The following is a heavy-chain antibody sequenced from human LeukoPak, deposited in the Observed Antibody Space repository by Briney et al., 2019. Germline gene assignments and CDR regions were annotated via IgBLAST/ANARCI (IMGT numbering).Heavy chain of an antibody. CDR1: GYTFTSFG. Sequence: GASVKVSCKASGYTFTSFGISWVRQAPGQGLEWMGWISAYNGNTNYAQKLQGRVTMTTDTSTSTAYMEIRSLRSDDTAVYYCTRDLGVDTTMIFFDYRGQGSLVTVSS. V-gene: IGHV1-18*01. CDR3: TRDLGVDTTMIFFDY. D-gene: IGHD5-18*01. J-gene: IGHJ4*02. CDR2: ISAYNGNT.